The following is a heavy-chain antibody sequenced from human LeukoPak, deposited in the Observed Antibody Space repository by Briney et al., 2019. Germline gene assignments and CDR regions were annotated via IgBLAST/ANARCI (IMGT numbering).Heavy chain of an antibody. CDR1: GYTYTTTG. Sequence: ASVKVSCKTSGYTYTTTGISWLRQAPGQGLEWMGWISANTGNTNYAQRLQGRFTMTTDKSTSTAYMELRSLTSDDTAVYYCARGVMTTGFDYWGQGTPVTVSS. J-gene: IGHJ4*02. CDR2: ISANTGNT. CDR3: ARGVMTTGFDY. D-gene: IGHD4-17*01. V-gene: IGHV1-18*01.